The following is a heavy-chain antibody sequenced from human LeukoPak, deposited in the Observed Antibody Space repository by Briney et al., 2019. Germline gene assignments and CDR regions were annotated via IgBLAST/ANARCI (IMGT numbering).Heavy chain of an antibody. CDR3: ARQPTSSYYYYMDV. CDR1: GYTFTSYR. Sequence: GASVKVSCKASGYTFTSYRISWVRQAPGQGLEWMGWISAYNGNTNYAQKLQGRVTMTTDTSTSTAYMELRSLRSDDTAVYYCARQPTSSYYYYMDVWGKGTTVTVSS. J-gene: IGHJ6*03. D-gene: IGHD5-12*01. CDR2: ISAYNGNT. V-gene: IGHV1-18*01.